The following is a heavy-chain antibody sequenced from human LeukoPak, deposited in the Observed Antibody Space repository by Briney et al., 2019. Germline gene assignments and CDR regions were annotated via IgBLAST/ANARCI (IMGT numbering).Heavy chain of an antibody. CDR3: AKEIGGYYYLFVFAH. J-gene: IGHJ1*01. CDR2: ISWNSGNI. CDR1: GFTFDDYA. V-gene: IGHV3-9*01. D-gene: IGHD5-12*01. Sequence: PGGSLRLSCAASGFTFDDYAMHGVRQAPGKGLEWVSGISWNSGNIGYADSVRGRFTISRDNAKNSLFLQMNSLRAEDTALYYCAKEIGGYYYLFVFAHWGQGTLVTVSS.